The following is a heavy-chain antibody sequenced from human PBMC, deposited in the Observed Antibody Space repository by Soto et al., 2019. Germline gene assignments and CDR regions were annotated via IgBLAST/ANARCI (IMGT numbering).Heavy chain of an antibody. D-gene: IGHD3-22*01. CDR3: VYYYDSSGYSQTWFDP. J-gene: IGHJ5*02. V-gene: IGHV1-69*13. Sequence: SVKVSCKASGGTFSSYAISWVRQAPGQGLEWMGGIIPIFGTANYAQKFQGRVTITAAESTSTAYMELSSLRSEDTAVYYCVYYYDSSGYSQTWFDPWGQGTLVTVSS. CDR1: GGTFSSYA. CDR2: IIPIFGTA.